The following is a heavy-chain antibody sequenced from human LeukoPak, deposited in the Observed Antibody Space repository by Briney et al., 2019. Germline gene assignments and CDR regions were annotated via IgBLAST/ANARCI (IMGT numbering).Heavy chain of an antibody. CDR2: IYSGGST. CDR3: ARGEGYYGSGESNGMDV. CDR1: GFTVGSNY. V-gene: IGHV3-66*01. D-gene: IGHD3-10*01. J-gene: IGHJ6*02. Sequence: PGGSLRLSCAASGFTVGSNYMSWVRQAPGKELEWVSTIYSGGSTYYADSVKGRFTISRDNSKNTLYLQMNSLRAEDTAVYYCARGEGYYGSGESNGMDVWGQGTTVTVSS.